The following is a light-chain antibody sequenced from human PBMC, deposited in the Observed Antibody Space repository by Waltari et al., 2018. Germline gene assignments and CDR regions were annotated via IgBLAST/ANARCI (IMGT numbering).Light chain of an antibody. J-gene: IGKJ4*01. CDR3: QQYGNSPFT. V-gene: IGKV3D-20*01. Sequence: EIVLTQSPATLSLSPGERATLSCGASQTVSSNYLAWYQHKPGLAPRLLIYDASGRPTGIPERVSGSGSGTDFTLTINRLEPEDFAVYYCQQYGNSPFTFGGGTKVDIK. CDR1: QTVSSNY. CDR2: DAS.